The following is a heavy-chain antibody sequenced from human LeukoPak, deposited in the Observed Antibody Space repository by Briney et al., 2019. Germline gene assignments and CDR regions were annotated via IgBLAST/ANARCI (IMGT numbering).Heavy chain of an antibody. D-gene: IGHD4-11*01. J-gene: IGHJ4*02. Sequence: GGSLRLSCAASGFTVSSTYMSWVRQAPGQGLEWVSVIYSGGNTYYADSVKGRSTISRDNSKNTLYLQMNSLRAEDTAVYYCARSETIVRPFDYWGQGTLVTVSS. CDR1: GFTVSSTY. CDR3: ARSETIVRPFDY. V-gene: IGHV3-66*01. CDR2: IYSGGNT.